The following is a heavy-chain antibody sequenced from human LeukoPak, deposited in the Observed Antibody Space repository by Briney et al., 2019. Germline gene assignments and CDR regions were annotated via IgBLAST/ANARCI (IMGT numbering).Heavy chain of an antibody. CDR1: GDSITNYY. CDR3: ARAYNYQLDV. Sequence: SETLSLTCSVSGDSITNYYCNWIRQPPGQGLEWIGYVHYSGSTNHNPSLKSRVTTSVDTSKNHCSLRLSSVTAADTAVYYCARAYNYQLDVWGQGTTVIVSS. CDR2: VHYSGST. D-gene: IGHD1-20*01. V-gene: IGHV4-59*12. J-gene: IGHJ6*02.